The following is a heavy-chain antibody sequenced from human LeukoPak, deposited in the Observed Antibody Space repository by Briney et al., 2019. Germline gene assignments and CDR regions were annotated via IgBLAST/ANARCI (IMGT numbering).Heavy chain of an antibody. D-gene: IGHD6-13*01. V-gene: IGHV4-38-2*01. CDR3: ARGGIAAAGYFDY. J-gene: IGHJ4*02. Sequence: SETLSLTCAVSGYSISSGYYWGWIRQPPGKGLEWIGSIYHSGSTYYNPSLKSRVTISVDTSKNQFSLKLSSVTAADTAVYYCARGGIAAAGYFDYWGQGTLVTVSS. CDR2: IYHSGST. CDR1: GYSISSGYY.